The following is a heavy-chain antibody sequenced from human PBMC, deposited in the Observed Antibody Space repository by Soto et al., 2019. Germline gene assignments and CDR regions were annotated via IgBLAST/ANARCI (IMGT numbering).Heavy chain of an antibody. CDR1: GFTFSDYY. CDR2: ISDSGSAT. Sequence: QVQLVESGGGLVKPGRSLRLSCAASGFTFSDYYMSWIRQTPGKGLEWVSYISDSGSATYYADSVKGRFTISRDNAKNSLYLQVNDLSSEDTSVYYCARDPSRVSMVRGVLNWFDPCGQGNLVTVSS. CDR3: ARDPSRVSMVRGVLNWFDP. D-gene: IGHD3-10*01. J-gene: IGHJ5*02. V-gene: IGHV3-11*01.